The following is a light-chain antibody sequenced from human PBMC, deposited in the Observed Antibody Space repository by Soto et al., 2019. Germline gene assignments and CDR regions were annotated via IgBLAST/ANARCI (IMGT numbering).Light chain of an antibody. CDR3: QQYNNWPTWT. Sequence: EIVIAQSPATLSVSPEERATLSCTASQSVSSNLAWYQQKPGQAPRLLIYGAATRATGIPARFSGGGSGTELTLTISSLQSEDFAVYYCQQYNNWPTWTFGQGTKVDIK. J-gene: IGKJ1*01. CDR1: QSVSSN. V-gene: IGKV3-15*01. CDR2: GAA.